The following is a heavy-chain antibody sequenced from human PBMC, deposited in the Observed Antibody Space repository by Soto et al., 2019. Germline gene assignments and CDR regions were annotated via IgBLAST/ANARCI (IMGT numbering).Heavy chain of an antibody. CDR3: ARVQGLGLAEYYFDY. CDR1: GGSISSYY. Sequence: SETLSLTCTVSGGSISSYYWSWIRQPPGKGLEWIGYIYYSGSTNYNPSLKSRVTISVDTSKNQFSLKLSSGTAADTAVYYCARVQGLGLAEYYFDYWGQGTLVTVSS. J-gene: IGHJ4*02. CDR2: IYYSGST. V-gene: IGHV4-59*01. D-gene: IGHD6-19*01.